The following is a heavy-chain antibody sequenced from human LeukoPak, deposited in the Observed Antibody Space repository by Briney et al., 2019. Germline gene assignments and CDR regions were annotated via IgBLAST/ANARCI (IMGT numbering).Heavy chain of an antibody. CDR3: AKDPEPYYQDNSGVYDY. D-gene: IGHD3-22*01. Sequence: GRSLRLSCEASGFTFRSYGMHWVRQAPGKGLEWVAVTSYDGTYKYYADSVKGRFTISRDNSKNTVYLQMDSLRAEDTAVYYCAKDPEPYYQDNSGVYDYWGQGALVTVSS. CDR2: TSYDGTYK. CDR1: GFTFRSYG. V-gene: IGHV3-30*18. J-gene: IGHJ4*02.